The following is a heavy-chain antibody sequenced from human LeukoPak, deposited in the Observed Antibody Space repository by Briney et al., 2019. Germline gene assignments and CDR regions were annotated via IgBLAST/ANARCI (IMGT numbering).Heavy chain of an antibody. Sequence: SETLSLTCTVSGGSISSYYWSWIRQPPGRGLEWIGYIYYSGSTNYNPSLKSRVTISVDTSKNQFSLKLSSVTAADTAVYYCARVQSSSWYDFDYWGQGTLVTVSS. CDR3: ARVQSSSWYDFDY. CDR2: IYYSGST. CDR1: GGSISSYY. D-gene: IGHD6-13*01. V-gene: IGHV4-59*01. J-gene: IGHJ4*02.